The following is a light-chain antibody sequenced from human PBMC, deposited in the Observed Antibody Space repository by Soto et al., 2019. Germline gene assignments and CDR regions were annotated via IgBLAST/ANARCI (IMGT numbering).Light chain of an antibody. J-gene: IGLJ1*01. V-gene: IGLV2-14*01. Sequence: QSALTQPASVSGSPGQTITISCTGTSSDVGAYNYVSWYQQHPGKAPKLMIYEVSNRPSGVSDRFSGSKSGNTASLTISGLQAADEADYYCSSKRTTASLVFRTGTTVTVL. CDR2: EVS. CDR1: SSDVGAYNY. CDR3: SSKRTTASLV.